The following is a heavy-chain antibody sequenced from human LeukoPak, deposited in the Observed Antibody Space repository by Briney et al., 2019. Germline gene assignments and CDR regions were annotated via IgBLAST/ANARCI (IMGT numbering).Heavy chain of an antibody. D-gene: IGHD7-27*01. CDR1: GGSISSSSYY. CDR2: IYYSGST. J-gene: IGHJ3*02. CDR3: ARRGPNWDHDAFDI. Sequence: PSGTLSLTCTVSGGSISSSSYYWGWIRQPPGKGLEWIGSIYYSGSTYYNPSLKSRVTISVDTSKNQFSLKLSSVTAADTAVYYCARRGPNWDHDAFDIWGQGTMVTVSS. V-gene: IGHV4-39*01.